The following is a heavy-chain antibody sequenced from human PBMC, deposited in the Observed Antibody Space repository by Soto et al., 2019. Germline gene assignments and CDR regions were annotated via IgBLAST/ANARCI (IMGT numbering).Heavy chain of an antibody. J-gene: IGHJ4*02. CDR1: GGSFRGYY. CDR3: ARGGGSYARGFDH. Sequence: QVQLQQWGAGLLKPSETLSLTCAVYGGSFRGYYWSWIRQPPGKGLEWVAEINHDGGANYNPSLKSRVTISVDASKNQISVKLTSVTAADTATYYCARGGGSYARGFDHWGQGSLVTVSS. D-gene: IGHD1-26*01. V-gene: IGHV4-34*01. CDR2: INHDGGA.